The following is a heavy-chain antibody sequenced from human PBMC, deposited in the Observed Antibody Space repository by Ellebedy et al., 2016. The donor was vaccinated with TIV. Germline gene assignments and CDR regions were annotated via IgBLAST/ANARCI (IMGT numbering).Heavy chain of an antibody. CDR1: GFAFDDDW. CDR3: ARGGASSSWFWRN. Sequence: GESLKISCAASGFAFDDDWMTWVRQAPGKGLEWLANIQKHGGEKYYVDSVKGRFTISRDDPKNSLYLEMSSLTDDDTAVYYCARGGASSSWFWRNWGQGTRVTVSS. CDR2: IQKHGGEK. J-gene: IGHJ4*02. D-gene: IGHD6-13*01. V-gene: IGHV3-7*03.